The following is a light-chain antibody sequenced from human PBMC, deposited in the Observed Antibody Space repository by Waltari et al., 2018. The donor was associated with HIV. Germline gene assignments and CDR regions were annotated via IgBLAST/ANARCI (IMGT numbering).Light chain of an antibody. CDR2: QET. CDR1: KLGDKY. V-gene: IGLV3-1*01. Sequence: SYELTQPPSVSVSPGQTASITCPGDKLGDKYSCWYQQRPGQSPVLVIYQETKRRSGIPDRCAGSNYGYTANLTISGTQALDEGDDYCQAWDRSTGVFGGGTKLTVL. J-gene: IGLJ2*01. CDR3: QAWDRSTGV.